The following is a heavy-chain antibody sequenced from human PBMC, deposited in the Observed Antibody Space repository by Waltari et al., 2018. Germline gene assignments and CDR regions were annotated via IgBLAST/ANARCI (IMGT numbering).Heavy chain of an antibody. J-gene: IGHJ6*02. CDR3: ARDSRLGYCSSTSCYGGYYYGMDV. D-gene: IGHD2-2*01. CDR1: GYTFTSYA. Sequence: QVQLVQSGAEVKKPGASVKVSCKASGYTFTSYAMHWVRQAPGQRLEWMGWINAGNGNTKYSQKFQGRVTITRDTSASTAYMELSSLRSEDTGVYYCARDSRLGYCSSTSCYGGYYYGMDVWGQGTTVTVSS. CDR2: INAGNGNT. V-gene: IGHV1-3*01.